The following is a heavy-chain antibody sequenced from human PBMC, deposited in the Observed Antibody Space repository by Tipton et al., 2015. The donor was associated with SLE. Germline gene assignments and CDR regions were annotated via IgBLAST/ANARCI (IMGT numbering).Heavy chain of an antibody. CDR2: VSISGNT. V-gene: IGHV4-4*07. CDR1: GDSFSSYY. CDR3: ARGQDNSKIQH. J-gene: IGHJ1*01. Sequence: TLSLTCTVSGDSFSSYYWSWIRQPAGKGLEWIGRVSISGNTNHNPSLKSRVTMSLDTSENQFSLKLSSMAAADTAVYYCARGQDNSKIQHWGQGTLVTVSS. D-gene: IGHD6-13*01.